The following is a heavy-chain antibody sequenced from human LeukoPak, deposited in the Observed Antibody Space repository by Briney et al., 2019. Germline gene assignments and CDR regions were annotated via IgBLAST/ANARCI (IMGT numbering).Heavy chain of an antibody. D-gene: IGHD4-17*01. CDR2: ISSSSSYT. J-gene: IGHJ4*02. Sequence: GGSLRLSCAASGFTFSDYYMSWIRQAPGKGLEWVSYISSSSSYTNYAASVKGRFTISRDNAKNSLYLQMNSLRAEDTAVYYCARAVSTVTTFDYWGQGTLVTVSS. V-gene: IGHV3-11*06. CDR1: GFTFSDYY. CDR3: ARAVSTVTTFDY.